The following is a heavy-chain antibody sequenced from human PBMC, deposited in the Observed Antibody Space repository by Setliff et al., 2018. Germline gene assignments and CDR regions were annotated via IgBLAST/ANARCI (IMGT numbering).Heavy chain of an antibody. CDR2: IRYDGSNK. CDR1: GFTFSSYG. D-gene: IGHD6-19*01. CDR3: AKDPGYSSGWYFDY. J-gene: IGHJ4*02. Sequence: GGSLRLSCAASGFTFSSYGMHWVRQAPGKGLEWVAFIRYDGSNKYYADSVKGRFTISRDNSKNTLYLQMNSLRAEDTAVYYCAKDPGYSSGWYFDYWGQGTLVTVSS. V-gene: IGHV3-30*02.